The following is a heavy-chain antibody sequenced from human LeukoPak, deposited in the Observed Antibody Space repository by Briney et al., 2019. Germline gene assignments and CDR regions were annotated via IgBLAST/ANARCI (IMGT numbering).Heavy chain of an antibody. D-gene: IGHD1-26*01. CDR3: ARGGRYFFF. V-gene: IGHV3-7*04. CDR1: GFTFSSNW. CDR2: IKQDGSKT. J-gene: IGHJ4*03. Sequence: GGSLPLSRAASGFTFSSNWMTWVRQAPGKGLEWVANIKQDGSKTYYVDSVKGRFTISRDNAKNSLVLQMTSLRAEDTAVYFCARGGRYFFFWGRRAPLVVSS.